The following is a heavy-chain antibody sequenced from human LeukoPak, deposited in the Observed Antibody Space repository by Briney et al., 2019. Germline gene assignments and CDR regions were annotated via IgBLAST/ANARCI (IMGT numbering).Heavy chain of an antibody. CDR2: ISGSGGRT. D-gene: IGHD3-10*01. J-gene: IGHJ4*02. CDR3: AKVPGITMVRGVIPVYFDY. Sequence: GGSLRLSCAASGFTLTSYAMSWVRQAPGKGLEWVSAISGSGGRTYYAQSVKGRFTISRDNSKNTLYLQMNSLRAEDTAVYYCAKVPGITMVRGVIPVYFDYWGQGTLVTVSS. V-gene: IGHV3-23*01. CDR1: GFTLTSYA.